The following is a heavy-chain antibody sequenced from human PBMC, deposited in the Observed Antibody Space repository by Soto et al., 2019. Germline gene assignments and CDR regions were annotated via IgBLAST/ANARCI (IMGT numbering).Heavy chain of an antibody. D-gene: IGHD3-3*01. J-gene: IGHJ6*02. CDR2: IYYSGVT. Sequence: SETLSLTCAVSGGSISSGGYSWGWLRQHPEKGLEWIGNIYYSGVTYYNPSLKSRLTISVDTSKNHFSLKLTSVTAADTAVYYCARLYYDFWSGPSWDVWGQGTTVTDSS. V-gene: IGHV4-31*11. CDR1: GGSISSGGYS. CDR3: ARLYYDFWSGPSWDV.